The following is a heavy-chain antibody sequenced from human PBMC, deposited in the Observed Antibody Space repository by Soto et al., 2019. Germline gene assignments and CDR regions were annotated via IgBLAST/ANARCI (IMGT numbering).Heavy chain of an antibody. CDR1: GFTVSSNY. Sequence: GGSLRLSCAASGFTVSSNYMSWVRQAPGKGLEWVSVIYRGGSTYNADCVKGRFTISRHNSKNTLYLQMNSLRAEDTAVYYCARGPDLYYYYYYMDVWGKGTTVTVSS. CDR3: ARGPDLYYYYYYMDV. V-gene: IGHV3-53*04. CDR2: IYRGGST. J-gene: IGHJ6*03.